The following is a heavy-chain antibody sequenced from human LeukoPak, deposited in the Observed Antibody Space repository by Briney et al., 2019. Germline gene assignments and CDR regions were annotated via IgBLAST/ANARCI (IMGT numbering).Heavy chain of an antibody. D-gene: IGHD4-17*01. V-gene: IGHV4-39*01. CDR1: GGSISSSTYY. CDR2: IYYSGNT. J-gene: IGHJ4*02. CDR3: ARDFGDYRVDY. Sequence: PSETLSLTCTVSGGSISSSTYYWGWIRQPPGKGLEWIGSIYYSGNTYYNPSLKSRVAISVDTSKNQFSLRLRSVTAADTAVYYCARDFGDYRVDYWGQGTLVTVSS.